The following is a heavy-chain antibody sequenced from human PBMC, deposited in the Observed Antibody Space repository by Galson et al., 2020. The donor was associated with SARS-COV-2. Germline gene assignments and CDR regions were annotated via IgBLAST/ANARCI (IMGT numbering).Heavy chain of an antibody. D-gene: IGHD5-12*01. CDR3: AREGRENSGYDRVFDY. Sequence: SETLSLTCTVSGGSINNYYWSWIRQPAGKGLEWIGRIYSGGSTNYNPSLKSRVTMSVDTSKNQFSLKLSSVTAADTAVYYCAREGRENSGYDRVFDYSGQGTLVTVSS. CDR1: GGSINNYY. CDR2: IYSGGST. V-gene: IGHV4-4*07. J-gene: IGHJ4*02.